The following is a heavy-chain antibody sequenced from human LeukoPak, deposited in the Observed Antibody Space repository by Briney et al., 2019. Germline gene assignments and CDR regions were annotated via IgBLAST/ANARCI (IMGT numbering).Heavy chain of an antibody. J-gene: IGHJ5*02. Sequence: SETLSLTCTVSGGSISSYYWSWLRQPPGKGLEWIGYIYYSGSTNYNPSLKSRVTISVDTSKNQFSLKLSSVAAADTAVYYCARLVFGVGNWWFDPWGQGTLVTVSS. CDR2: IYYSGST. D-gene: IGHD3-3*01. V-gene: IGHV4-59*08. CDR3: ARLVFGVGNWWFDP. CDR1: GGSISSYY.